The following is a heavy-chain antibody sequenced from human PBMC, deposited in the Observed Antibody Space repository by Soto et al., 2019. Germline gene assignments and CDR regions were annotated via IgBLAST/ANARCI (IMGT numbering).Heavy chain of an antibody. D-gene: IGHD3-3*01. CDR1: GFTFSSYA. J-gene: IGHJ6*02. V-gene: IGHV3-64*01. CDR2: ITSNGGNT. CDR3: ARRIPFGYGMDV. Sequence: EVQLVESGGGLVQPGGSLRLSCAASGFTFSSYAMHWVRQAPGKGLEYVSVITSNGGNTDYASSVKGRFTISRDNSKNTLYLQMASRRAKDMAVYYCARRIPFGYGMDVWCQGTTVTVSS.